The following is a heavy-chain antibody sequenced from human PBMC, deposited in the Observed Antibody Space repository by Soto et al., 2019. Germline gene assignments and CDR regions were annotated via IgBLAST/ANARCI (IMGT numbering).Heavy chain of an antibody. J-gene: IGHJ5*02. D-gene: IGHD3-9*01. Sequence: SETLSLTCTVSGDSISSGNYYWSWLRQPPGKGLEWIGYIYFSGSTYYNPSIKSRITISVDTSKNQFSLKLSSVTAADTAVYYCASLYYDTTEIWFDPWGQGTLVTVSS. V-gene: IGHV4-30-4*01. CDR2: IYFSGST. CDR3: ASLYYDTTEIWFDP. CDR1: GDSISSGNYY.